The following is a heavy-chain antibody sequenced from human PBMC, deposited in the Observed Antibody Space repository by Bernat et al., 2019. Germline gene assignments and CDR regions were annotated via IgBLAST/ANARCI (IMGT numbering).Heavy chain of an antibody. CDR1: GFTVSSNY. Sequence: VQLVESGGGVVQPGRSLRLSCAASGFTVSSNYMSWVRQAPGKGLEWFSVIYSGGSTYYADSVQGRFTISRDNSKNTLYLQMNSLRAEDTAVYYCARDYGSGSYHYWYFDLWGRGTLVTVSS. D-gene: IGHD3-10*01. V-gene: IGHV3-66*01. CDR3: ARDYGSGSYHYWYFDL. CDR2: IYSGGST. J-gene: IGHJ2*01.